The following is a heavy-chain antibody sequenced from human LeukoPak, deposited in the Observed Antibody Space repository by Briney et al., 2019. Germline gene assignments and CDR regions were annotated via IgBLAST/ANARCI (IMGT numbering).Heavy chain of an antibody. D-gene: IGHD3-10*01. CDR3: ARATGYYYGMDV. J-gene: IGHJ6*02. CDR2: INHSGST. Sequence: ETLSLTCAVYGGSFSGYYWSWIRQPPGKGLEWIGEINHSGSTNYNPSLKSRVTISVDTSKNQFSLKLSSVTAADTAVYYCARATGYYYGMDVWGQGTTVTVSS. V-gene: IGHV4-34*01. CDR1: GGSFSGYY.